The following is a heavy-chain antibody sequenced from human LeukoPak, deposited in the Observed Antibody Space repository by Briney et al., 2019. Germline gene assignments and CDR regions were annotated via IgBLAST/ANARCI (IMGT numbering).Heavy chain of an antibody. D-gene: IGHD2-15*01. J-gene: IGHJ4*02. V-gene: IGHV4-61*09. Sequence: SETLSLTCTVSGGSISSGSYYWTWIRQPAGKGLEWIGHIYTSGSTNYNPSLKSRVTISVDTSKNQFSLKLSSVTAADTAVYYCARRRVVVADFDYWGQGTLVTVSS. CDR2: IYTSGST. CDR3: ARRRVVVADFDY. CDR1: GGSISSGSYY.